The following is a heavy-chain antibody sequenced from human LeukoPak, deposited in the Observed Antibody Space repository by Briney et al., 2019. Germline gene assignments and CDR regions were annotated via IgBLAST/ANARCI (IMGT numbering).Heavy chain of an antibody. D-gene: IGHD1-7*01. CDR1: GSTFSSYN. J-gene: IGHJ3*02. Sequence: GGSLRLSCAASGSTFSSYNMNWVRQAPGKGLEWVSYISSSSSTIYYADSVKGRFTISRDNAKNSLYLQMNSLRAEDTAVYYCARVSGILELDAFDIWGQGTMVTVSS. CDR3: ARVSGILELDAFDI. V-gene: IGHV3-48*04. CDR2: ISSSSSTI.